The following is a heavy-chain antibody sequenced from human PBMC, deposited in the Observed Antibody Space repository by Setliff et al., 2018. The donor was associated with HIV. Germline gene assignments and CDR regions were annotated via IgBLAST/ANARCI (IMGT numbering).Heavy chain of an antibody. CDR3: ARAYDYSNYVHDYMDV. D-gene: IGHD4-4*01. Sequence: SETLSLTCTVSGDSISDYYWTWIRQPPGKGLEWIWYIYYSGSTNYNPSLKSRVTISVDTSKNQFSLKLTSLTAADTAVYYCARAYDYSNYVHDYMDVWGKGTTVTVSS. V-gene: IGHV4-59*01. CDR2: IYYSGST. J-gene: IGHJ6*03. CDR1: GDSISDYY.